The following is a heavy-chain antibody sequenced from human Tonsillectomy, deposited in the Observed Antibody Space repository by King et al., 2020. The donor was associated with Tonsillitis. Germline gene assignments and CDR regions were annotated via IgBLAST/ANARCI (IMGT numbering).Heavy chain of an antibody. CDR1: GFTFSGSA. CDR3: TRPGYYYYGMDI. Sequence: VQLVESGGGLVQPGGSLKLSCAASGFTFSGSAMHWVRQASGKGLEWVGRIRSKGNSYATTYAASVKGRFTISRDDSKNTAYLQMNSLKIEDTAVYYCTRPGYYYYGMDIWGQGTTVTVSS. V-gene: IGHV3-73*02. J-gene: IGHJ6*02. CDR2: IRSKGNSYAT.